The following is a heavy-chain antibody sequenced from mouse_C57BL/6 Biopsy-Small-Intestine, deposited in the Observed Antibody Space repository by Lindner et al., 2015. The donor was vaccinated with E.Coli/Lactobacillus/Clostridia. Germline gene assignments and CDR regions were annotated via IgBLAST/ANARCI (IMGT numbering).Heavy chain of an antibody. D-gene: IGHD1-1*01. J-gene: IGHJ3*01. CDR2: VYPNYGTT. Sequence: VQLQESGPELVKPGASVKISCKASGYSFTDYNMNWVKQSNGKSLEWIGVVYPNYGTTSYNQKFKGKATLTVDQSSSTAYMQLNSLTSEDSAVYYCAGGGYYGSSPWYFDVWGQGTLVTVSA. CDR1: GYSFTDYN. V-gene: IGHV1-39*01. CDR3: AGGGYYGSSPWYFDV.